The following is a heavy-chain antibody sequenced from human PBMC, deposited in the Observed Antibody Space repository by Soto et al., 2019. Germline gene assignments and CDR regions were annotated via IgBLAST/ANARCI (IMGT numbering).Heavy chain of an antibody. D-gene: IGHD3-22*01. CDR1: GGSVSSAGYY. J-gene: IGHJ5*02. CDR3: ARVLGDHYFDSARFDP. CDR2: IYYSGST. Sequence: SETLSLTCTVSGGSVSSAGYYWSWIRQPPGKGLEWIGYIYYSGSTNYNPSLKSRVTISIDTSKNQFSLKLSSMTAADTAVYHCARVLGDHYFDSARFDPWGQGTLVTVSS. V-gene: IGHV4-61*08.